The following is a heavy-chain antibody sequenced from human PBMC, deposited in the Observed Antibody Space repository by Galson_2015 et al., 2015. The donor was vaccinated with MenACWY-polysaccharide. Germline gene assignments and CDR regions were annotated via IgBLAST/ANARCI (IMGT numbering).Heavy chain of an antibody. CDR3: ARVDRSGGHCYLAY. CDR2: IIPFATME. CDR1: GDSLNNYS. D-gene: IGHD2-15*01. Sequence: SVKVSCKASGDSLNNYSIGWVRQAPGQGLEWMGRIIPFATMENYAQKFQGRVTISADTSANTVYMQLSSLRSDDTAVYFCARVDRSGGHCYLAYWGQGSLVTVAS. V-gene: IGHV1-69*02. J-gene: IGHJ4*02.